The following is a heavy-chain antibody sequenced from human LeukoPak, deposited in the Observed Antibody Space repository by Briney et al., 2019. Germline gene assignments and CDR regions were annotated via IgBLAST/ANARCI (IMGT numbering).Heavy chain of an antibody. CDR1: GGSISSYY. J-gene: IGHJ2*01. D-gene: IGHD6-6*01. Sequence: SETLSLTCTVSGGSISSYYWSWIRQPPGKGLEWIGYIYYSGSTNYNPSLKSRVTISVDTSKNQFSLKLSSVTAADTAVYYCAREGAARPYPTRNWYFDLWGRGTLVTVSS. CDR3: AREGAARPYPTRNWYFDL. V-gene: IGHV4-59*01. CDR2: IYYSGST.